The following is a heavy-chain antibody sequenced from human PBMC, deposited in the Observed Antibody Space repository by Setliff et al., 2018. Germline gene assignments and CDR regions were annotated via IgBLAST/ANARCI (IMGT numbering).Heavy chain of an antibody. CDR3: ARRPRAVYGSGRRNWFLDY. D-gene: IGHD3-10*01. CDR1: GYTFTSYG. J-gene: IGHJ4*02. CDR2: ISAYNGNN. V-gene: IGHV1-18*01. Sequence: ASVKVSCKASGYTFTSYGISWVRQAPGQGLEWMGWISAYNGNNIYAQNLQGRVTMTTDTSTSTAYMELRSLRSEDTAVYYCARRPRAVYGSGRRNWFLDYWGQGTLVTVSS.